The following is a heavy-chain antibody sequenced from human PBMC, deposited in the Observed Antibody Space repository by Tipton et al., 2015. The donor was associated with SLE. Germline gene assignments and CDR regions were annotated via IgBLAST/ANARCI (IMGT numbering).Heavy chain of an antibody. CDR2: INHSGST. CDR1: GGSFSGYY. J-gene: IGHJ2*01. CDR3: ARAAEGLWMATTNWYFDL. Sequence: TLSLTCAVYGGSFSGYYWSWIRQPPGKGLEWIGEINHSGSTNYNPSLKSRVTISVDTSTNQFSLKLSSVTAADTAVYYCARAAEGLWMATTNWYFDLWGQGTLVTVSS. V-gene: IGHV4-34*01. D-gene: IGHD5-24*01.